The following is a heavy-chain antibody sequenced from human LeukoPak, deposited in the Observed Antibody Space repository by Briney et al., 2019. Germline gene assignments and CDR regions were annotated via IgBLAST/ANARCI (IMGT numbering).Heavy chain of an antibody. Sequence: GGSLRLSCAASEVSFSNVWMTWVRQAPGKGLEWVANINQDGSEKYYVDSVKGRFTISRDNAKNSLYLQMNSLRPEDTALYYCARERDYYDSSGYYTPYFDYWGQGNLVAVSS. CDR3: ARERDYYDSSGYYTPYFDY. D-gene: IGHD3-22*01. CDR2: INQDGSEK. J-gene: IGHJ4*02. CDR1: EVSFSNVW. V-gene: IGHV3-7*01.